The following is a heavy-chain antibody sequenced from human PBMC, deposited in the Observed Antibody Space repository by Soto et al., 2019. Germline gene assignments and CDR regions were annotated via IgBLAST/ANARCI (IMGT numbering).Heavy chain of an antibody. D-gene: IGHD1-7*01. V-gene: IGHV3-64*01. CDR1: GFTFSSYD. CDR2: ISSNGGTT. CDR3: VRRVSGNYDY. J-gene: IGHJ4*02. Sequence: EVQLAESGGGMVQPGGSLRLSCVASGFTFSSYDMHWVRQAPGKGLEYVSSISSNGGTTYYGNSVKGRFTISRDNSKNSLYLQMGSLRAEDMAVYCCVRRVSGNYDYWGQGTVVTVSS.